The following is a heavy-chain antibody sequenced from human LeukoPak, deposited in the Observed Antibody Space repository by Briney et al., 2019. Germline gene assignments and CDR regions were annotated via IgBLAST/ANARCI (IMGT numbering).Heavy chain of an antibody. J-gene: IGHJ4*02. Sequence: SETLSLTCAVYGGSFSSYYWSWIRQPPGKGLEWIGEINHSGSTNYNPSLKSRVTISVDTSKNQFSLKLSSVTAADTAVYYCARAVVVDRLIDYWGQGTLVTVSS. CDR3: ARAVVVDRLIDY. D-gene: IGHD2-15*01. CDR1: GGSFSSYY. CDR2: INHSGST. V-gene: IGHV4-34*01.